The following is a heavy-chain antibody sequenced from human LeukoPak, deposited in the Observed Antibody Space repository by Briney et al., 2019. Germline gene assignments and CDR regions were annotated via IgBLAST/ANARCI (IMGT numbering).Heavy chain of an antibody. V-gene: IGHV4-31*03. CDR2: IYYSGST. D-gene: IGHD4-17*01. Sequence: SQTLSLTCTVSGGSISSGGYYWSWIRQHPGKGLEWIGYIYYSGSTYYNPSLKSRVTISVDTSKNQFSLKLSSVTAADTAVYYCARDPTVYGDYYYYGMDVWGQGTTVTVSS. CDR1: GGSISSGGYY. J-gene: IGHJ6*02. CDR3: ARDPTVYGDYYYYGMDV.